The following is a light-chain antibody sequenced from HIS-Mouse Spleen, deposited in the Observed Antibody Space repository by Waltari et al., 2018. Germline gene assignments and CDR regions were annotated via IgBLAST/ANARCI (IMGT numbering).Light chain of an antibody. V-gene: IGKV1-5*03. CDR3: QQYNSWWT. J-gene: IGKJ1*01. CDR1: QSISSW. Sequence: DIQMTQSPSTLSASVGDSVTITCRASQSISSWLAWYQQKPGKAPKLLIYKASSLEGGVPSRFSGSGSGTEFTLTISSLQPDDFATYYCQQYNSWWTFGQGTKVEIK. CDR2: KAS.